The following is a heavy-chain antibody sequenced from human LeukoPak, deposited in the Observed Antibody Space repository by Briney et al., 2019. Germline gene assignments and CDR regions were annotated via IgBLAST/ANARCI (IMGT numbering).Heavy chain of an antibody. CDR2: LGGGGSGT. D-gene: IGHD1-1*01. J-gene: IGHJ4*02. CDR1: GFTFSTYV. V-gene: IGHV3-23*01. CDR3: AKGSGNSRPYYFDY. Sequence: GGSLRLSCATSGFTFSTYVMGWVRQAPGKGLEWVTALGGGGSGTFYADSVEGRFIISRDNSKSTLYLQMSGPRAEDTAVYFCAKGSGNSRPYYFDYWGQGTLVTVSS.